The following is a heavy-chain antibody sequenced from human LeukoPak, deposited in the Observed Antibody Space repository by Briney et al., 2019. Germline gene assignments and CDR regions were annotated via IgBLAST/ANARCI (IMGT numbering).Heavy chain of an antibody. J-gene: IGHJ4*02. D-gene: IGHD6-19*01. V-gene: IGHV3-30-3*01. Sequence: GGSLRLSCAASGFTFSSYAMHWVRQAPGKGLEWVAVISYDGSNKYYADSVKGRFTISRDNSKNTLYLQMNSLRAEDTAVYYCARGVVAVAYTHFDYWGQGTLVTVSS. CDR3: ARGVVAVAYTHFDY. CDR1: GFTFSSYA. CDR2: ISYDGSNK.